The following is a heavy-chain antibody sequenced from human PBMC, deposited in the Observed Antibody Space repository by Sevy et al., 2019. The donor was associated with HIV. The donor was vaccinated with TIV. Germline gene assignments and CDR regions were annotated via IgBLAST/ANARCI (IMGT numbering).Heavy chain of an antibody. J-gene: IGHJ6*02. D-gene: IGHD6-6*01. Sequence: GESLKISCKGSGYTFTSYWIGWVRQMPGKGLEWMGIIYPGDSDTKYSPSFQGQVTISADKSISTPYLQWSSLKASDTAMYYCARQYSSSSSYYYYFAMDVWGQGTTVTVSS. CDR3: ARQYSSSSSYYYYFAMDV. CDR2: IYPGDSDT. V-gene: IGHV5-51*01. CDR1: GYTFTSYW.